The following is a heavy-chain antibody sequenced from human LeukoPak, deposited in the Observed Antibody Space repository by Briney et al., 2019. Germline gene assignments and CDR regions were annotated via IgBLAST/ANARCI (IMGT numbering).Heavy chain of an antibody. V-gene: IGHV1-46*04. D-gene: IGHD3-10*01. J-gene: IGHJ4*02. Sequence: ASVKVSCKASGYTFTSYYMHWVRQAPGQGLEWIGLINPNDNSIDYTQKLRGRVTVTRDRSTSTVYMELNSLRSDDTAVYHCAREGGSYKHFDYWGQGSLITVSS. CDR3: AREGGSYKHFDY. CDR1: GYTFTSYY. CDR2: INPNDNSI.